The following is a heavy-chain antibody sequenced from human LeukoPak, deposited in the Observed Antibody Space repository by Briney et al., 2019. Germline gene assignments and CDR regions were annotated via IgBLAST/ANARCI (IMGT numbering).Heavy chain of an antibody. J-gene: IGHJ4*02. D-gene: IGHD3-22*01. CDR2: ISDSGGST. CDR1: GITLSNYG. Sequence: GGSLRLSCAVSGITLSNYGMSWVRQAPGKGLEWVAGISDSGGSTNYADSVKGRFTVSRDNPKNTLYLQMDSLRAEDTAVYFCAKRGVVIRVILVGFHKEAYYFDSWGQGALVTVSS. CDR3: AKRGVVIRVILVGFHKEAYYFDS. V-gene: IGHV3-23*01.